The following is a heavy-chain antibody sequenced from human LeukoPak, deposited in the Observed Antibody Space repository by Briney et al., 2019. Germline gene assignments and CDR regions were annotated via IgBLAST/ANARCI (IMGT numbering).Heavy chain of an antibody. Sequence: GGPLRLSCAASGFPFRRYRMIWPPQAPGEALEWVSYISSSSSTIYYADSAKGLFTISRNNAKNPLYLQMNSLGAEDTALYYCARGGDTVTTDLYYWGQGTLVTVSS. CDR2: ISSSSSTI. CDR1: GFPFRRYR. V-gene: IGHV3-48*01. CDR3: ARGGDTVTTDLYY. J-gene: IGHJ4*02. D-gene: IGHD4-17*01.